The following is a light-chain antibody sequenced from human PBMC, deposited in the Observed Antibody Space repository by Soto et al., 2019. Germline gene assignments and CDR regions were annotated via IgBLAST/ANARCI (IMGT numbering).Light chain of an antibody. CDR3: SSHAGNNVLV. Sequence: QSVLTQPPSASGSPGQSVTIPCTGTSSDVGGYNYISWYQQHPGKAPRLMIYEVNKRPSGVPYRFSGSKSGNTASLTVSGLQADDEAVYYCSSHAGNNVLVSGGGTKLTVL. CDR1: SSDVGGYNY. V-gene: IGLV2-8*01. J-gene: IGLJ2*01. CDR2: EVN.